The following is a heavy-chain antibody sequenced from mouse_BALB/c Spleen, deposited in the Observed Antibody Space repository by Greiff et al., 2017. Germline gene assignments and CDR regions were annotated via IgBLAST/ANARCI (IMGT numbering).Heavy chain of an antibody. Sequence: EVHLVESGGDLVKPGGSLKLSCAASGFTFSSYGMSWVRQTPDKRLEWVATISSGGSYTYYPDSVKGRFTISRDNAKNTLYLQMSSLKSEDTAMYYCARQSGYDYDDYAMDYWGQGTSVTVSS. CDR3: ARQSGYDYDDYAMDY. D-gene: IGHD2-4*01. CDR2: ISSGGSYT. J-gene: IGHJ4*01. V-gene: IGHV5-6*01. CDR1: GFTFSSYG.